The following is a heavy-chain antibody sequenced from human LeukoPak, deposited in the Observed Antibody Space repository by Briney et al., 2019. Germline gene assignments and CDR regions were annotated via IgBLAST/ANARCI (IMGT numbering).Heavy chain of an antibody. V-gene: IGHV4-34*01. CDR1: GGSFSGYY. D-gene: IGHD3-3*01. J-gene: IGHJ4*02. CDR2: INHSGST. Sequence: PSETLSLTCAVYGGSFSGYYWSWIRQPPGKGLEWIGEINHSGSTNYNPSLKSRVTISVDTSKNQFSLKLSSVTAADTAVYYCARGGIDFWSGYYTGIYAYWGQGTLVTVSS. CDR3: ARGGIDFWSGYYTGIYAY.